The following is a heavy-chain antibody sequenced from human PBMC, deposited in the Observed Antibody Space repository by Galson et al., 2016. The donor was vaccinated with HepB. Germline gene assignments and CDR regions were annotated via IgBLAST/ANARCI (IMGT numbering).Heavy chain of an antibody. CDR3: AKEAAPTVKSGSDVDY. Sequence: SLRLSCAASGFTFSSYGMHWVRQAPGKGLEWVAVISSDGSNKYYADSVKGRFTTSRDNPKNTLYLQMSSLRDEDTAVYYCAKEAAPTVKSGSDVDYWGQGTLVTVSS. CDR2: ISSDGSNK. V-gene: IGHV3-30*18. J-gene: IGHJ4*02. CDR1: GFTFSSYG. D-gene: IGHD2-21*01.